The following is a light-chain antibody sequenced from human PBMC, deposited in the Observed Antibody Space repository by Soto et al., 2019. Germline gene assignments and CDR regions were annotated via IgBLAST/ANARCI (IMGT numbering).Light chain of an antibody. CDR3: QQYGSSPRT. CDR2: DAS. J-gene: IGKJ5*01. V-gene: IGKV3-11*01. CDR1: QSVSSY. Sequence: EIVLTQSPATLSLSPLEIATLSFMASQSVSSYLAWYQQKPGQAPRLLIYDASNRATGIPARFSGSGSGTEFTLTISSLQSEDFAVYYCQQYGSSPRTFGQGTRLEIK.